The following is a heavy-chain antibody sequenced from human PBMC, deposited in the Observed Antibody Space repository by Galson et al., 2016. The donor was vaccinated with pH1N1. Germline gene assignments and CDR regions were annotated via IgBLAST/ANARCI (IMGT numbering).Heavy chain of an antibody. CDR1: GFTFSSYG. CDR3: VKETITANLARFDS. CDR2: ISYHGRNK. D-gene: IGHD1-14*01. V-gene: IGHV3-30*18. Sequence: SLRLSCAASGFTFSSYGMHWVRQAPGKGLEWLTFISYHGRNKDYADSVKGRFTISRDNSKKTLFLQMNSLRAEDTAIYYCVKETITANLARFDSWGQGTLVTVSS. J-gene: IGHJ4*02.